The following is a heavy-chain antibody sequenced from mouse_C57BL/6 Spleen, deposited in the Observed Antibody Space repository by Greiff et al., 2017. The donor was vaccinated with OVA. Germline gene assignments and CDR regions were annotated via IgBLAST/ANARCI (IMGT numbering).Heavy chain of an antibody. CDR1: GYAFSSYW. J-gene: IGHJ1*03. CDR2: IYPGDGDT. V-gene: IGHV1-80*01. CDR3: ARHLDGSSYGYFDV. Sequence: QVQLQQSGAELVKPGASVKISCKASGYAFSSYWMNWVKQRPGKGLEWIGQIYPGDGDTNYNGKFKGKATLTADKSSSTAYMQLSSLTSEDSAVYFCARHLDGSSYGYFDVWGTGTTVTVAS. D-gene: IGHD1-1*01.